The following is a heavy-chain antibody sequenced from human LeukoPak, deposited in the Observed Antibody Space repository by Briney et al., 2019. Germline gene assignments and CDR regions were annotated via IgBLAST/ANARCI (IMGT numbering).Heavy chain of an antibody. J-gene: IGHJ3*02. V-gene: IGHV1-46*01. CDR1: GYTFTSYY. CDR2: INPSGGST. CDR3: ARNYYDSSGYYGPSAFDI. Sequence: ASVKVSCKASGYTFTSYYMHWVRQAPGQGLEWMGIINPSGGSTSYAQKFQGRVTMTRDMSTSTVYMELSSLRSEDTAVYYCARNYYDSSGYYGPSAFDIWGQGTMVTVSS. D-gene: IGHD3-22*01.